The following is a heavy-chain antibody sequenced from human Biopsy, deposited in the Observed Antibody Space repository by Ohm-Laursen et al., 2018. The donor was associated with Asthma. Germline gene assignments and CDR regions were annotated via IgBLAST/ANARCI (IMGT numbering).Heavy chain of an antibody. V-gene: IGHV3-30*18. Sequence: SLRLSCAASGFSFSEFVMHWVRQAPGKGLEWVAVISYDGSTKYYADSVKGRFTISRDNSKNTLYLQMSSLRVEDTAVYYCAEDPRTYGDNVADMDVWGQGTAVNVSS. J-gene: IGHJ6*02. CDR3: AEDPRTYGDNVADMDV. D-gene: IGHD4-17*01. CDR2: ISYDGSTK. CDR1: GFSFSEFV.